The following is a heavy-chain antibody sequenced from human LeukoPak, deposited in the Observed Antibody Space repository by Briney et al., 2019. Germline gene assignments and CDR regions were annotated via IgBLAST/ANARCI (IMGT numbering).Heavy chain of an antibody. CDR1: GGSISSSSYY. J-gene: IGHJ4*02. D-gene: IGHD3-3*01. V-gene: IGHV4-39*01. CDR3: ARLVLRGIFGVAPNYFDY. Sequence: PSETLSLTCTVSGGSISSSSYYWGWIRQPPGKGLEWIGSIYYSGSTYYNPSLKSRVTISVDTSKDQFSLKLSSVTAADTAVYYCARLVLRGIFGVAPNYFDYWGQGTLVTVSS. CDR2: IYYSGST.